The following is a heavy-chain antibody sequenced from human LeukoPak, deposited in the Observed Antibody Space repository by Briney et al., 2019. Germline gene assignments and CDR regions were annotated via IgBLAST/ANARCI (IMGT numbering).Heavy chain of an antibody. D-gene: IGHD3-3*01. CDR3: ASQGGGFWSGSYPFDY. J-gene: IGHJ4*02. CDR2: IYHSGTT. CDR1: GNFISNGYY. V-gene: IGHV4-38-2*01. Sequence: KPSETLSLTCAVSGNFISNGYYWGWIRQPPAKGLEWVGGIYHSGTTFYNPSLKSRLSISVDTSNNHFSLTLRSVTAEDTAAYYCASQGGGFWSGSYPFDYWGRGTLVAVSS.